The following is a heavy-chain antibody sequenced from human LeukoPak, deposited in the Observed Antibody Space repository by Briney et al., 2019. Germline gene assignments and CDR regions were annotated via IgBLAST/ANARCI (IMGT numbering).Heavy chain of an antibody. CDR2: INHSGST. Sequence: PSETLSLTCTVSGGSISSSSYYWSWIRQPPGKGLEWIGEINHSGSTNYNPSLKSRVTISVDTSKNQFSLKLSSVTAADTAVYYCARAVRLLWFGERIVSPFDYWGQGTLVTVSS. J-gene: IGHJ4*02. CDR3: ARAVRLLWFGERIVSPFDY. V-gene: IGHV4-39*07. D-gene: IGHD3-10*01. CDR1: GGSISSSSYY.